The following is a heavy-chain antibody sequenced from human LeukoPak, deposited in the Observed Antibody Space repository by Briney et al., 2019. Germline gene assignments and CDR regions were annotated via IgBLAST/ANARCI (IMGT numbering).Heavy chain of an antibody. CDR1: GYTLTELS. Sequence: ASVKVSCTVSGYTLTELSMHWVRQAPGKGLEWMGGFDPEDGETIYAQKFQGRVTMTEDTSTDTAYMELSSLRSEDTAVYYCATAPPQHFDACDIWGQGTMVTVSS. CDR3: ATAPPQHFDACDI. V-gene: IGHV1-24*01. J-gene: IGHJ3*02. CDR2: FDPEDGET.